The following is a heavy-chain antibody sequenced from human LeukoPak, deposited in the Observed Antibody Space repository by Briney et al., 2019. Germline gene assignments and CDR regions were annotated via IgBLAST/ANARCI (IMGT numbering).Heavy chain of an antibody. CDR2: MNPNSGNK. J-gene: IGHJ4*02. CDR1: GYTFTSYD. D-gene: IGHD5-24*01. Sequence: ASVKVSSKASGYTFTSYDLNWVRQAPGQGLEWMGWMNPNSGNKGYAQKFQGRVTMTRNTSISTAYMELSSLRSEDTAVYYCARLSGWLQLDYFDYWGQGTLVTVSS. CDR3: ARLSGWLQLDYFDY. V-gene: IGHV1-8*01.